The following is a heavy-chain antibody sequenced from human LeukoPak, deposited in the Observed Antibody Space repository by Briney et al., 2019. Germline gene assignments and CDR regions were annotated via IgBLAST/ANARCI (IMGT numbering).Heavy chain of an antibody. J-gene: IGHJ2*01. CDR2: IYSDGST. D-gene: IGHD2-15*01. CDR3: ARRYQVSWYFDL. CDR1: RFTVSSNH. Sequence: TGGSLRLSCAASRFTVSSNHMTWVRQAPGKGLEWVSVIYSDGSTQYADSVKGRFTITRDNYKNTLYLQMNSLRDEDTAMYYCARRYQVSWYFDLWGRGTLVTVSS. V-gene: IGHV3-66*01.